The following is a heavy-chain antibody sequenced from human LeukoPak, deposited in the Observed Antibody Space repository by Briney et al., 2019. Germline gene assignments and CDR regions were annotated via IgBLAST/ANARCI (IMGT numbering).Heavy chain of an antibody. D-gene: IGHD3-3*01. CDR1: GGSISNSY. CDR3: ARRRGDFWSDYYAFDY. J-gene: IGHJ4*02. Sequence: SETLSLTCTVSGGSISNSYWSWIRQPPGKGLEWIGYIIYSVDTNYNPSLTSRVTISLEKSKNQFSSKLNSMTAADTAVYYCARRRGDFWSDYYAFDYWGQGTLVTVSS. V-gene: IGHV4-59*08. CDR2: IIYSVDT.